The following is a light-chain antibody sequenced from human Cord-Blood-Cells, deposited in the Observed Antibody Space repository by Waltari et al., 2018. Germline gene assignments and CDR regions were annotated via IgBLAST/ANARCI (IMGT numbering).Light chain of an antibody. CDR1: SSDVGTYNL. CDR3: CSYAGSSTWV. Sequence: QSALTQPASVSGSPGQSITISCTGTSSDVGTYNLVSWYQQPPGKAPKLMLYEGSKRPSGVSNRFSGSKSGNTASLTIAGLQAEDEADYYCCSYAGSSTWVFGGGTKLTV. CDR2: EGS. J-gene: IGLJ3*02. V-gene: IGLV2-23*01.